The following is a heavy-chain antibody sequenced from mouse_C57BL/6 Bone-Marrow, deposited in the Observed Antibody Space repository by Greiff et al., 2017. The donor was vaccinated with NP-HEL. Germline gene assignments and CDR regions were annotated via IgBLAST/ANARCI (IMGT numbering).Heavy chain of an antibody. J-gene: IGHJ1*03. D-gene: IGHD1-1*01. CDR3: TRDRHGSSYQWYCDV. V-gene: IGHV5-9-1*02. CDR1: GFTFSSYA. CDR2: ISSGGDYI. Sequence: EVMLVESGEGLVKPGGSLKLSCAASGFTFSSYAMSWVRQTPEKRLEWVAYISSGGDYIYYADTVKGRFTISRDNARNTLYLQMSSLKSEDTAMYYCTRDRHGSSYQWYCDVWGTGTTVTVSS.